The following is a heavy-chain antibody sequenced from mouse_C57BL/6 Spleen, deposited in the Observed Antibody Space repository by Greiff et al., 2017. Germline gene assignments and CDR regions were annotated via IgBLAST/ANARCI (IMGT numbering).Heavy chain of an antibody. CDR2: IWRGGST. CDR3: AKNGSNFYAMDY. CDR1: GFSLTSYG. J-gene: IGHJ4*01. V-gene: IGHV2-5*01. Sequence: VKLQESGPGLVQPSQSLSITCTVSGFSLTSYGVHWVRQSPGKGLEWLGVIWRGGSTDYNAAFMSRLSITKDNSKSQVFFKMNSLQADDTAIYYCAKNGSNFYAMDYWGQGTSVTVSS. D-gene: IGHD2-5*01.